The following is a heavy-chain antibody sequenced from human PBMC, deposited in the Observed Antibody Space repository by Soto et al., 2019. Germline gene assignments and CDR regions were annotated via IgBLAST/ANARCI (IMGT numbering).Heavy chain of an antibody. D-gene: IGHD3-10*01. Sequence: PGGSLRLSCAASGFTFSGYEMNWVRQAPGKGLEWVSYISSSGSTIYYADSVKGRFTISRDNAKNSLYLQMNSLRAEDTAVYYYARDRYYYGSGVRWYFDLWGRGTLVTVSS. J-gene: IGHJ2*01. CDR2: ISSSGSTI. CDR3: ARDRYYYGSGVRWYFDL. V-gene: IGHV3-48*03. CDR1: GFTFSGYE.